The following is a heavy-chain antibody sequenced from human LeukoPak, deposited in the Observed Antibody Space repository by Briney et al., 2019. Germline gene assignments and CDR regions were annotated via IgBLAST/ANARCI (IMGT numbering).Heavy chain of an antibody. D-gene: IGHD5-12*01. J-gene: IGHJ3*02. CDR1: GGSISSGGYY. CDR2: IYYSGST. CDR3: ARSAMGGYSKLDAFDI. V-gene: IGHV4-31*03. Sequence: SQTLSLTCPVSGGSISSGGYYWSWIRQHPGKGLEWVGYIYYSGSTYYNPSLKSRVTISVDTSKNQFSLKLSSVTAADTAVYYCARSAMGGYSKLDAFDIWGQGTMVTVSS.